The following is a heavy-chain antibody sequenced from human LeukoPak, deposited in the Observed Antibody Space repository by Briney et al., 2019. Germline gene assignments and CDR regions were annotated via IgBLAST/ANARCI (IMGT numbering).Heavy chain of an antibody. CDR3: ATTYGSGSYYTDY. Sequence: PGGSLRLSCAASGFTFSGYAMSWVRQAPGKGLEWVSAISGSGGSTYYADSVKGRFTISRDNSKNTLYLQMNSLRAEDTAVYYCATTYGSGSYYTDYWGQGTLVTVSS. D-gene: IGHD3-10*01. V-gene: IGHV3-23*01. CDR2: ISGSGGST. CDR1: GFTFSGYA. J-gene: IGHJ4*02.